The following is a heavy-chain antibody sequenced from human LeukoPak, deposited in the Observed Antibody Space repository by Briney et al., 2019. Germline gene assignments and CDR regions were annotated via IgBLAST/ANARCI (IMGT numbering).Heavy chain of an antibody. Sequence: PGGSLRLSCAASGFSFSDYGVHWVRQAPGKGLEWMALMWFDGSIEYSADSVKGRFTISRDSSRRTVYLQMNSLRAEDTAVYYCARDMHSSSWTPPNAFDIWGQGTMVTVSS. D-gene: IGHD3-22*01. J-gene: IGHJ3*02. CDR2: MWFDGSIE. CDR3: ARDMHSSSWTPPNAFDI. V-gene: IGHV3-33*01. CDR1: GFSFSDYG.